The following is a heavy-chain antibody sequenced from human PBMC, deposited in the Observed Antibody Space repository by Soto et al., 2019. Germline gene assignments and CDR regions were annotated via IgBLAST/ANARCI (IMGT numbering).Heavy chain of an antibody. V-gene: IGHV1-69*01. D-gene: IGHD3-22*01. CDR1: GDTFSSYA. CDR3: ARDGSGYRSRASPMDV. Sequence: QVQLVQSGAEVKKPGSSVKVSCKASGDTFSSYAISWVRQAPGQGLEWRGGIIPIFGTANYAQKFQGRVTITADESTSTAYMELSSLRSEDTAVYYCARDGSGYRSRASPMDVWGQGTTVTVSS. CDR2: IIPIFGTA. J-gene: IGHJ6*02.